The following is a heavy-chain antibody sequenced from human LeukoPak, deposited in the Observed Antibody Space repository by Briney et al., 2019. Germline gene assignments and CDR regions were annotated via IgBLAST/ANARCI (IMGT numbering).Heavy chain of an antibody. Sequence: ASVKVSCKASGYTFTGYDINWVRQATGQGLEWMGWMNPNSGNTGYAQKFQGRVTMTRNTSISTAYMELSSLRSEDTAVYYCARLYDFWSGYWASDYGMDVWGQGTTVTVSS. CDR3: ARLYDFWSGYWASDYGMDV. D-gene: IGHD3-3*01. J-gene: IGHJ6*02. V-gene: IGHV1-8*01. CDR2: MNPNSGNT. CDR1: GYTFTGYD.